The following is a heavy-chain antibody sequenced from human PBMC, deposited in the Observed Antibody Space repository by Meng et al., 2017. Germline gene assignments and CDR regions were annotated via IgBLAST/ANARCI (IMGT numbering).Heavy chain of an antibody. CDR2: INPSGGST. CDR1: GYTFTGYY. Sequence: ASVKVSCKASGYTFTGYYMHWVRQAPGQGLEWMGRINPSGGSTSYAQKFQGRVTMTRDTSTSTVYMELRSLRSDDTAVYYCARDPYSGSYYERVRAFDIWGQGTMVTVSS. CDR3: ARDPYSGSYYERVRAFDI. V-gene: IGHV1-46*01. J-gene: IGHJ3*02. D-gene: IGHD1-26*01.